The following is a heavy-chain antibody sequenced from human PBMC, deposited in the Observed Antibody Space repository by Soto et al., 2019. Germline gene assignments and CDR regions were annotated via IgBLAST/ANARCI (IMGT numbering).Heavy chain of an antibody. J-gene: IGHJ4*02. D-gene: IGHD5-18*01. CDR2: ISGSGGST. Sequence: GGSLRLSCAASGFTFSSYGMHWVRQAPGKGLEWVSAISGSGGSTYYADSVKGRFTISRDNSKNTLYLQMNSLRAEDTAVYYCANRGYSYGYHYWGQGTLVTVSS. V-gene: IGHV3-23*01. CDR3: ANRGYSYGYHY. CDR1: GFTFSSYG.